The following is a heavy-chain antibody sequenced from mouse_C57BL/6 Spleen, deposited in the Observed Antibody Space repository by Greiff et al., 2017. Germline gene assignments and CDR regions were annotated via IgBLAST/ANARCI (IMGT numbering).Heavy chain of an antibody. V-gene: IGHV5-4*01. Sequence: VQLQQSGGGLVKPGGSLKLSCAASGFTFSSYAMSWVRQTPEKRLEWVATISDGGSYTYYPDNVKGRFTISRDNAKNNLYLQMSHLKSEDTAMYYCARDVLYYFDYWGQGTTLTVSS. CDR1: GFTFSSYA. CDR3: ARDVLYYFDY. D-gene: IGHD1-3*01. J-gene: IGHJ2*01. CDR2: ISDGGSYT.